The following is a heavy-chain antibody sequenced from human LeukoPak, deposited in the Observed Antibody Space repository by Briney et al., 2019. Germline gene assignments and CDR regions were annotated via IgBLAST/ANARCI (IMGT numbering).Heavy chain of an antibody. V-gene: IGHV4-59*06. D-gene: IGHD5-24*01. CDR1: GGSISSYY. Sequence: KTSETLSLTCTVSGGSISSYYWSWIRQHPGKGLEWIGYIYYSGSTYYSPSLKSRVTISVDSSKNQFSLKLSSVTAADTAVYYCARGDPQLDYWGQGTLVTVSS. CDR2: IYYSGST. CDR3: ARGDPQLDY. J-gene: IGHJ4*02.